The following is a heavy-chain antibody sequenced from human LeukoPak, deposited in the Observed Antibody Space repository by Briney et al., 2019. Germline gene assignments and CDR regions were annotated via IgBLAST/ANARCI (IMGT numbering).Heavy chain of an antibody. V-gene: IGHV1-2*02. CDR3: ARAPRIVAVITHFQH. CDR1: GYTFTGYY. J-gene: IGHJ1*01. CDR2: INPNSGGT. Sequence: ASVKVSCKASGYTFTGYYMHWVRQAPGQGLEWMGWINPNSGGTNYAQKFQGRVTMTRDTSISTAYMELSRLRSDDTAVYYCARAPRIVAVITHFQHWGQGTLVTVSS. D-gene: IGHD3-22*01.